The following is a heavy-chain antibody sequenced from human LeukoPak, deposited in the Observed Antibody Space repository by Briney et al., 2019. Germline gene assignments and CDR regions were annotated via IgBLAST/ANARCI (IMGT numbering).Heavy chain of an antibody. V-gene: IGHV3-23*01. CDR3: AEYTISGSYFSDY. CDR1: GFTFSSYG. Sequence: GGSLRLSCAASGFTFSSYGMSWVRQAPGKGLEWVSAISGSGGSTYYADSVKGRFTISRDNSKNTLYLQMNSLRAEDTAVYYCAEYTISGSYFSDYWGQGTLVTVSS. CDR2: ISGSGGST. J-gene: IGHJ4*02. D-gene: IGHD1-26*01.